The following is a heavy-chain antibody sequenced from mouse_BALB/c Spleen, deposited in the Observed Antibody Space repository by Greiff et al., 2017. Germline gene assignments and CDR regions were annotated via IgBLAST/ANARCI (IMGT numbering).Heavy chain of an antibody. Sequence: EVMLVESGGGLVKPGGSLKLSCAASGFTFSDYYMYWVRQTPEKRLEWVATISDGGSYTYYPDSVKGRFTISRDNAKNNLYLQMSSLKSEDTAMYYCARARATYAMDYWGQGTSVTVSS. V-gene: IGHV5-4*02. D-gene: IGHD3-1*01. CDR2: ISDGGSYT. CDR3: ARARATYAMDY. J-gene: IGHJ4*01. CDR1: GFTFSDYY.